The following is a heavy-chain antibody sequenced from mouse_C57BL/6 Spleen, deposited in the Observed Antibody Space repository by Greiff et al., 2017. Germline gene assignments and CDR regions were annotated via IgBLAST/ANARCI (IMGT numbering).Heavy chain of an antibody. D-gene: IGHD2-5*01. Sequence: QVQLQQPGAELVRPGTSVKLSCKASGYTFTSYWMHWVKQRPGQGLEWIGVIDPSDSYTNYNQKFKGKATLTVDTSSSTAYMQLSSLTSEDSAVXYCAKSGSNYWYFDVWGTGTTVTVSS. J-gene: IGHJ1*03. V-gene: IGHV1-59*01. CDR2: IDPSDSYT. CDR1: GYTFTSYW. CDR3: AKSGSNYWYFDV.